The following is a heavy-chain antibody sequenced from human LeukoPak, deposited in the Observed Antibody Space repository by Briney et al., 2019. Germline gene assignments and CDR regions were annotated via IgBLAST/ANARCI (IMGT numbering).Heavy chain of an antibody. CDR2: IKSKTDGGTT. Sequence: GGSLRLSCAASGFTFSNAWMSWVRQAPGKGLEWVGRIKSKTDGGTTDYAAPVKGRFTISRDDSKNTLYLQMNSLKTEDTAVYYCTTDHHDSSGYYYGYVDYWGQGALVTVSS. J-gene: IGHJ4*02. V-gene: IGHV3-15*01. CDR1: GFTFSNAW. CDR3: TTDHHDSSGYYYGYVDY. D-gene: IGHD3-22*01.